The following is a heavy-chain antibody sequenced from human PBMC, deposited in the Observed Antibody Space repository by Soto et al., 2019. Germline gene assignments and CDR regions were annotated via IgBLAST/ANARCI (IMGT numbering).Heavy chain of an antibody. Sequence: GGSLRLSCAASAFTLSAYDMHWVRQPNGKGLEWVSVLGAADDPYYLGSVKGRFTISRENAKNSLYLQMNNLRAGDTAVYYCARAYSGRLPRRADYYYAMDVWGQGTTVTVSS. CDR2: LGAADDP. J-gene: IGHJ6*02. D-gene: IGHD2-15*01. CDR3: ARAYSGRLPRRADYYYAMDV. V-gene: IGHV3-13*05. CDR1: AFTLSAYD.